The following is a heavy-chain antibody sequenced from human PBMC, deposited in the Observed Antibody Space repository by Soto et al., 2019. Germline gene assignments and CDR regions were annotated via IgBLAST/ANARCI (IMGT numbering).Heavy chain of an antibody. V-gene: IGHV1-3*01. CDR3: AKDRGSGWGNDAFDI. Sequence: QVQLVQSGAEVKKPGASVKVSCKASGYTFTTYAMHWVRQAPGQRLEWMGWINAGNGNTKYSQNFQGRVTITRDTSASTAYMELSSLRSEDTAVYYCAKDRGSGWGNDAFDIWGQGTMATVSS. CDR1: GYTFTTYA. CDR2: INAGNGNT. D-gene: IGHD6-19*01. J-gene: IGHJ3*02.